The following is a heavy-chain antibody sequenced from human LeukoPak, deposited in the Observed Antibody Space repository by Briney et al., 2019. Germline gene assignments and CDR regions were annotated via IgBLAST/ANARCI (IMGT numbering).Heavy chain of an antibody. Sequence: SETLSLTCTVSGGSISSYYWGWIRQPPGKGLEWIGYIYYSGSTNYNPSLKSRVTISVDTSKNQFSLKLSSVTAADTAVYYCAGAPNGDYFNWFDPWGQGTLVTVSS. V-gene: IGHV4-59*01. CDR1: GGSISSYY. CDR3: AGAPNGDYFNWFDP. D-gene: IGHD4-17*01. J-gene: IGHJ5*02. CDR2: IYYSGST.